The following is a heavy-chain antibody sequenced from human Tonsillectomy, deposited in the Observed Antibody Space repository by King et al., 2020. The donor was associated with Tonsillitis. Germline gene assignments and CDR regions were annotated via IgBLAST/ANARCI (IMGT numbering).Heavy chain of an antibody. CDR2: IRSKAYGGTT. Sequence: VQLVESGGGLVQPGRSLRLSCTVSGFTFGDYDVNWVRQAPGKGLEWVGFIRSKAYGGTTEYAATVKGRFTISRDDSKSIAYLQMNSLKTEDTAVYYCSRAGDYSNYDGAFDRWGQGTMVTVSS. CDR1: GFTFGDYD. D-gene: IGHD4-11*01. CDR3: SRAGDYSNYDGAFDR. V-gene: IGHV3-49*04. J-gene: IGHJ3*01.